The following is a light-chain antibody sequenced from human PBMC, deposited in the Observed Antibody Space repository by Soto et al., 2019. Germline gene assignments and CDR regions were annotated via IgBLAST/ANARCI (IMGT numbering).Light chain of an antibody. CDR2: GAS. J-gene: IGKJ4*01. CDR1: QSVSNNY. V-gene: IGKV3-20*01. Sequence: EIVLTQSPGTLSLSPGERATLSCRASQSVSNNYLAWYQQKPVQAPRLLVYGASHRATVIPDRFSGSGSATDFTLTISRLEPEDFAVYFCQQSGTSPLTFGGGTKVEIK. CDR3: QQSGTSPLT.